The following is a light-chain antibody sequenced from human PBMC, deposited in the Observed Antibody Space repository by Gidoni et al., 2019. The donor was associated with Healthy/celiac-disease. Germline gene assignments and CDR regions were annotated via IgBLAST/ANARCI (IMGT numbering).Light chain of an antibody. V-gene: IGLV2-23*01. CDR3: CSYAGSSNVV. CDR2: EGS. J-gene: IGLJ2*01. CDR1: SSDVWSYNL. Sequence: QSALTQPASVSGPPGQSITISCTGTSSDVWSYNLVSWYQQHPGKAPKLMIYEGSKRPSGVSNRFSGSKSGNTASLTISGLQAEDEADYYCCSYAGSSNVVFGGGTKLTVL.